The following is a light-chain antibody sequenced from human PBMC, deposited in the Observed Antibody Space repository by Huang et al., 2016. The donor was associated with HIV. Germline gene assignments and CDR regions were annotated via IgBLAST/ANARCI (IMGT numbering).Light chain of an antibody. CDR1: QSISSY. V-gene: IGKV1-39*01. CDR2: AAS. Sequence: DIQMTQSPSSLSASVGDRVTITCRASQSISSYLNWYQQKPGKAPKLLIYAASSLQPGVPSRFSGSGSGTDFTLTISSLQPEDFATYYCQQSYNTPRTFGQGTMVEIK. J-gene: IGKJ1*01. CDR3: QQSYNTPRT.